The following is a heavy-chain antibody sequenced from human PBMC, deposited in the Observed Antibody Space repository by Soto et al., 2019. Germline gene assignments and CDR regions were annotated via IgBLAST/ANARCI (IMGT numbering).Heavy chain of an antibody. CDR2: ISAYDGYT. J-gene: IGHJ6*02. CDR3: ARGGFYDSSGARNYYYYGMNV. CDR1: GYTFTSYG. V-gene: IGHV1-18*01. D-gene: IGHD3-22*01. Sequence: QVQLVQSGAEVKKPGASEKVSCKASGYTFTSYGINWVRQAPGQGLEWLGWISAYDGYTNYAQILQGRVSMTTDTSTKTAYMELRSLRSDDTAMYYCARGGFYDSSGARNYYYYGMNVWGQGTTVTVSS.